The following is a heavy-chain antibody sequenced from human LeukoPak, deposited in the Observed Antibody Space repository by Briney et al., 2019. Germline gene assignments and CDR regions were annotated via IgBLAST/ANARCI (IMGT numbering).Heavy chain of an antibody. CDR2: INHSGST. V-gene: IGHV4-34*01. CDR1: GGSFSGYY. CDR3: ASSPYGPYYFDY. Sequence: SETLSLTCAVYGGSFSGYYWSWIRQPPGKGLEWIGEINHSGSTNYNPSLKSRVTISVDTSKNQFSLKLSSVTAADTAVYYCASSPYGPYYFDYWGQGTLVTVSS. J-gene: IGHJ4*02. D-gene: IGHD4-17*01.